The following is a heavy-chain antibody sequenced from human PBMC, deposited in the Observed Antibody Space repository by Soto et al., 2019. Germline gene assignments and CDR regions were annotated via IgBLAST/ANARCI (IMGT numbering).Heavy chain of an antibody. CDR2: VIPVFDTP. Sequence: QVQLVQSGSEVKKPGSSVKVSCEISGGSFSSYAISWVRQAPGQGLEWMGGVIPVFDTPIYAQKFQGRVTISADESTRTAHMELSSLRSDDTAVYYCARPTRARFQYGLDVWGQGTSVTVSS. CDR3: ARPTRARFQYGLDV. V-gene: IGHV1-69*01. D-gene: IGHD6-6*01. J-gene: IGHJ6*02. CDR1: GGSFSSYA.